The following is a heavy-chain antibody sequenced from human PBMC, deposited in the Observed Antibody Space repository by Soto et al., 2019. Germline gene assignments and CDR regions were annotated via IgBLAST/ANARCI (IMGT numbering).Heavy chain of an antibody. Sequence: SETLSLTCTVSGGSISSGGYYWSWIRQHPGKGLEWIGYIYYSGSTYYNPSLKSRVTISVDTSKNQFSLKLSSVTAADTAVYYCARDLYYDSSGQKGFDPWGQGTLVTVSS. CDR1: GGSISSGGYY. J-gene: IGHJ5*02. V-gene: IGHV4-31*03. CDR2: IYYSGST. CDR3: ARDLYYDSSGQKGFDP. D-gene: IGHD3-22*01.